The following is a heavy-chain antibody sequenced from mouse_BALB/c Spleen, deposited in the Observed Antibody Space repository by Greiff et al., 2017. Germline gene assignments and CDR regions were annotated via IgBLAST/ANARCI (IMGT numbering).Heavy chain of an antibody. V-gene: IGHV2-6-7*01. Sequence: VQLQESGPGLVAPSQSLSITCTVSGFSLTGYGVNWVRQPPGKGLEWLGMIWGDGSTDYNSALKSRLSISKDNSKSQVFLKMNSLQTDDTARYYCARDQTARATFYAMDYWGQGTSVTVSS. J-gene: IGHJ4*01. CDR3: ARDQTARATFYAMDY. CDR2: IWGDGST. CDR1: GFSLTGYG. D-gene: IGHD3-2*01.